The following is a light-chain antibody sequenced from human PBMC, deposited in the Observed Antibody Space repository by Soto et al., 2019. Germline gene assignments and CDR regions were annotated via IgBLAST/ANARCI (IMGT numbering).Light chain of an antibody. CDR3: QKYNSAPRT. CDR2: AAS. CDR1: QGISNY. J-gene: IGKJ1*01. Sequence: DIQMTQSPSSLSASVGDRVTITCRARQGISNYLAWYQQKPGKDPKLLIYAASTLQSGVPSRFSGSGSGTDFTLTISSLQPEDIATYYCQKYNSAPRTFGQGTKVEIK. V-gene: IGKV1-27*01.